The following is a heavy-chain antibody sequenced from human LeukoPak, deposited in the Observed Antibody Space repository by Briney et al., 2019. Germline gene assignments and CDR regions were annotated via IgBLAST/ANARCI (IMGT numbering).Heavy chain of an antibody. J-gene: IGHJ4*02. CDR1: GSRFTSYW. V-gene: IGHV5-51*01. Sequence: GASLKISFKGSGSRFTSYWIGWVRPMPGKGLEWMGIIYPGDSDTRYSPSFQGQVTISADKSISTAYLQWSSLKASDTAMYYCARLKGDYGDYLGFDYWGQGTLVTVSS. CDR3: ARLKGDYGDYLGFDY. D-gene: IGHD4-17*01. CDR2: IYPGDSDT.